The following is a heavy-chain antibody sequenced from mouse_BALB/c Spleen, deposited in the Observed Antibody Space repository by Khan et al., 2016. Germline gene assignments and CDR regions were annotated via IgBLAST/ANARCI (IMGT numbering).Heavy chain of an antibody. CDR3: ARSAYGNLHYYAMDY. D-gene: IGHD2-1*01. CDR1: GYSFTRYW. Sequence: QVQLQQPGTELVRPGASVKLSCKASGYSFTRYWMNWVKQRPGQGLEWSGMIHPFDSESRLNQKVKDKATLTVDNFSSIAYMQISSPTSEDTAIYYCARSAYGNLHYYAMDYWGQGTSVTVSS. CDR2: IHPFDSES. J-gene: IGHJ4*01. V-gene: IGHV1S82*01.